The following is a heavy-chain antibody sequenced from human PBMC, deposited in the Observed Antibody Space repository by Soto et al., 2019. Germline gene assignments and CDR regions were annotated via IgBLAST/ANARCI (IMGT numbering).Heavy chain of an antibody. CDR2: ISYDGSNK. V-gene: IGHV3-30*18. CDR3: AKDDGYGSTFDY. CDR1: GCTFISYG. J-gene: IGHJ4*02. D-gene: IGHD2-21*02. Sequence: GGSLILSCAASGCTFISYGMHWVRQAPGKGLEWVAAISYDGSNKYSADSVKGRFTISRDNSKNTLYLQMNSLRAEDTAVYYCAKDDGYGSTFDYWGQGTLVTVSS.